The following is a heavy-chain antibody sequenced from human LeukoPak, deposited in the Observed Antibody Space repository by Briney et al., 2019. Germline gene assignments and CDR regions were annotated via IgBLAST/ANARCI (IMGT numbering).Heavy chain of an antibody. Sequence: PSETLSLTCTVSGGSIINNNYYYWGWVRQPPGKGLEWIGSIYYGGSTYYNPSLKSRVTISVDTSKNQFSLKLSSVTAADTAVYYCARHSGGYPWGQGTLVTVSS. CDR2: IYYGGST. J-gene: IGHJ5*02. D-gene: IGHD2-2*01. V-gene: IGHV4-39*01. CDR3: ARHSGGYP. CDR1: GGSIINNNYYY.